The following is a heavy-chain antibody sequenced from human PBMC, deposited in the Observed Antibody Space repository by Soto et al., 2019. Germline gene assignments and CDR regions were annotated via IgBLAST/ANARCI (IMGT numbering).Heavy chain of an antibody. J-gene: IGHJ4*02. CDR3: ARSVQVGVVWYFDH. D-gene: IGHD1-26*01. CDR1: GFTFSDHY. CDR2: TRNKAMSYTT. V-gene: IGHV3-72*01. Sequence: PGGSLRLSCAASGFTFSDHYMDWVRQAPGKGLEWVGRTRNKAMSYTTEYAASVKGRFTVSRDASSDTIFLQMNSLKTEDTAVYFCARSVQVGVVWYFDHWGQGILVTVSS.